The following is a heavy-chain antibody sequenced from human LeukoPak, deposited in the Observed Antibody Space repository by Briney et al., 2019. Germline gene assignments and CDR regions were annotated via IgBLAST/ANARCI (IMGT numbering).Heavy chain of an antibody. V-gene: IGHV3-23*01. J-gene: IGHJ3*02. CDR2: TSSSDAGT. CDR1: GFPLSSYA. D-gene: IGHD1-1*01. CDR3: ANCENWNAGRVAFDI. Sequence: GGSLRLSCAAFGFPLSSYAMSWVRQAPGKGLEWVSATSSSDAGTYHADSVKGRFTISRDNSKNTLYLQLNSLRAEDTAVYYCANCENWNAGRVAFDIWGQGTIVTVSS.